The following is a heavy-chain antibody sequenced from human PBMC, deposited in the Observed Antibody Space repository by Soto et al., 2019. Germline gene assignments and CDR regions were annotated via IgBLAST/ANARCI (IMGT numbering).Heavy chain of an antibody. J-gene: IGHJ4*02. CDR3: VRIISDYCTIDQ. V-gene: IGHV3-21*01. CDR1: GFTFSTHS. D-gene: IGHD3-3*01. Sequence: PGGSLRLSCAASGFTFSTHSMNWVRQAPGKGLEWVSSITSTSSYIYYADSVKGRFTISRDNAQNSLYLQMNSLRAEDTAVYYCVRIISDYCTIDQWGQGTLVTISA. CDR2: ITSTSSYI.